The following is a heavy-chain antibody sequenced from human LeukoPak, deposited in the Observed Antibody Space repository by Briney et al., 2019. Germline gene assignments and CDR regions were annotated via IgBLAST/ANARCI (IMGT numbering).Heavy chain of an antibody. J-gene: IGHJ4*02. CDR3: ARDQGTMGGKGY. CDR1: GFTFSSYW. Sequence: PGGSLRISCAASGFTFSSYWMHWVRQAPGKGLVLVSRINSDGSSTNYADSVKGRFTISRDNAKNTLYLQMNSLRAEDTAVYYCARDQGTMGGKGYWGQGILVTVSS. D-gene: IGHD3-10*01. V-gene: IGHV3-74*01. CDR2: INSDGSST.